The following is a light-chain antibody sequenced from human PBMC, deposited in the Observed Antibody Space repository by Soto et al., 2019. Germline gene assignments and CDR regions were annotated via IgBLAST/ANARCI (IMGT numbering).Light chain of an antibody. J-gene: IGLJ3*02. V-gene: IGLV4-69*01. Sequence: QLVLTQSPSAYASLGASVKLTCSLSSGHSSYAIAWHQQQPEKGPRYLMKLNSDGSHSKGDGIPNRFSGSSSGAERYLTISSLQSEDVADYYCQTWGTGLLVFGGGTKVTVL. CDR1: SGHSSYA. CDR3: QTWGTGLLV. CDR2: LNSDGSH.